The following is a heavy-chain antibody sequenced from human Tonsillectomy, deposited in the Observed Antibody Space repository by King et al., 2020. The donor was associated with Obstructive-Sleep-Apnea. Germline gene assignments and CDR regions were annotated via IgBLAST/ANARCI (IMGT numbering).Heavy chain of an antibody. CDR3: ARAIRSSWYSYYNALDV. CDR2: IMYDGDHK. Sequence: VQLVESGGNVVQPGRSLRLSCAVSGFTFSDYAMYWVRQAPGKGLEWVAVIMYDGDHKYYADSVKGRFTVSRDNSRNTLYLQMTGLGADDTAVYYCARAIRSSWYSYYNALDVWGQGTTVTVSS. J-gene: IGHJ6*02. V-gene: IGHV3-30*04. D-gene: IGHD6-13*01. CDR1: GFTFSDYA.